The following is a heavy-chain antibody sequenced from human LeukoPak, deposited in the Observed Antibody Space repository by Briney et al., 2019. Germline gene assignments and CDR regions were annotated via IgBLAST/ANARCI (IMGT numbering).Heavy chain of an antibody. Sequence: ASVKVSCKASGYTFTSYGISWVRQAPGQGLEWMGWISAYNGNTNYAQKLQGRVTMTTDTSTSTAYMELRSLRSGDTAVYYCASGNDFWSGYTSVFDYWGQGTLVTVSS. J-gene: IGHJ4*02. CDR2: ISAYNGNT. D-gene: IGHD3-3*01. CDR3: ASGNDFWSGYTSVFDY. CDR1: GYTFTSYG. V-gene: IGHV1-18*01.